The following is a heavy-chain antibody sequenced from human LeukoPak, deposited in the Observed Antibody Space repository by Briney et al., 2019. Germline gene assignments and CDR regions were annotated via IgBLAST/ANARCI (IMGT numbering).Heavy chain of an antibody. Sequence: AGGSLRLSCAVSGFTVSNNYMSWVRRAPGKGLEWVSVIYGGGETYYADSVKGRFTISRDNSKNTLYLQMNSLRAEDTAVYYCARGDYYDSSALDYWGQGTLVTVSS. CDR2: IYGGGET. V-gene: IGHV3-66*01. D-gene: IGHD3-22*01. CDR3: ARGDYYDSSALDY. CDR1: GFTVSNNY. J-gene: IGHJ4*02.